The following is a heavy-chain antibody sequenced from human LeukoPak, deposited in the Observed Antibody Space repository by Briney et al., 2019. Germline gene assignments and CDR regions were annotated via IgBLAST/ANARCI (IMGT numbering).Heavy chain of an antibody. CDR3: AKGSCSGIGCCSDY. Sequence: ASVKVSCMTSGYTFTNHYVHWLRQAPGQGLEWMGYINPNTGATDSAQKFWGRVTVTRDTSINTVYLELSGLRSDDTAMYYCAKGSCSGIGCCSDYWGQGTLVTVSS. D-gene: IGHD2-15*01. CDR1: GYTFTNHY. V-gene: IGHV1-2*02. J-gene: IGHJ4*02. CDR2: INPNTGAT.